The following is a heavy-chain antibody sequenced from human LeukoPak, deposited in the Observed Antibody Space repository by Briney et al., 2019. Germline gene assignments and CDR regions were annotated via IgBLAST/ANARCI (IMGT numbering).Heavy chain of an antibody. CDR2: INAGNGNT. D-gene: IGHD5-12*01. Sequence: GASVKVSCKASGYTFTSYAMHWVRQAPGQRLEWMGWINAGNGNTKYSQKFRGRVTITRDTSASTAYMELSSLRSEDTAVYYCARDKFRYDHYFDYWGQGTLVTVSS. CDR1: GYTFTSYA. CDR3: ARDKFRYDHYFDY. V-gene: IGHV1-3*01. J-gene: IGHJ4*02.